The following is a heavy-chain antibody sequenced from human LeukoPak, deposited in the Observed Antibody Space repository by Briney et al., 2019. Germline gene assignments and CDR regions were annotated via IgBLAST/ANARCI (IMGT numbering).Heavy chain of an antibody. CDR1: GGSISSYY. V-gene: IGHV4-34*01. CDR3: ARGMRWYDFWSGYRSTGSGHWFDP. Sequence: PSETLSLTCTVSGGSISSYYWSWIRQPPGKGLEWIGEINHSGSTNYNPSLKSRVTISVDTSKNQFSLKLSSVTAADTAVYYCARGMRWYDFWSGYRSTGSGHWFDPWGQGTLVTVSS. CDR2: INHSGST. D-gene: IGHD3-3*01. J-gene: IGHJ5*02.